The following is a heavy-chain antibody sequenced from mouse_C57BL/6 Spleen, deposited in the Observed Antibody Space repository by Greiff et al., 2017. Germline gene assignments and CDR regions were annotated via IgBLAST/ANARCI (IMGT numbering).Heavy chain of an antibody. Sequence: QVQLKQPGAELVKPGASVKMSCKASGYTFTSYWITWVKQRPGQGLEWIGDIYPGSGSTNYNEKFKSKATLTVDTSSSTAYMQLSSLTSEDSAVYYCARDSSGPGGFAYWGQGTLVTVSA. J-gene: IGHJ3*01. CDR3: ARDSSGPGGFAY. CDR2: IYPGSGST. D-gene: IGHD3-2*02. CDR1: GYTFTSYW. V-gene: IGHV1-55*01.